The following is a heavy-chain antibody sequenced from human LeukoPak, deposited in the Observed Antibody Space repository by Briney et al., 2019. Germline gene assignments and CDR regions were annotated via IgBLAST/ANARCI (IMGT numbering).Heavy chain of an antibody. CDR3: ARDSHYDSSGYPGY. V-gene: IGHV1-3*01. Sequence: ASVKVSCKASGYTFTSYAMHWVRQAPGQSLEWIGWINAGNGNTKYSQKFQGRVTITRDTSASTAYMELSSLRSEDTAVYYCARDSHYDSSGYPGYWGQGTLVTVSS. D-gene: IGHD3-22*01. J-gene: IGHJ4*02. CDR1: GYTFTSYA. CDR2: INAGNGNT.